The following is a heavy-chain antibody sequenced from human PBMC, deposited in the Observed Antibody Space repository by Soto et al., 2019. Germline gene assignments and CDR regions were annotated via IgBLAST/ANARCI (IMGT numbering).Heavy chain of an antibody. CDR3: ATTYYDILTGYSDAFDI. D-gene: IGHD3-9*01. Sequence: PSETLSLTCTVSGGSISSYYWSWIRQPPGKGLEWIGYIYYSGSTNYNPSLKSRVTISVDTSKNQFSLKLSSVTAADTAVYYCATTYYDILTGYSDAFDIWGQGTMGTVSS. CDR2: IYYSGST. J-gene: IGHJ3*02. CDR1: GGSISSYY. V-gene: IGHV4-59*08.